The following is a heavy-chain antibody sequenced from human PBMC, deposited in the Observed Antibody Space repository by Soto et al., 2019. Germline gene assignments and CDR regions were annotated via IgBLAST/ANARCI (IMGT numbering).Heavy chain of an antibody. J-gene: IGHJ4*02. CDR3: GKDFYDTSSRDYYFYYDY. Sequence: PGGSLRLSCAASGFTFSSYSMNWVRQAPGKGLEWVSYISSSSSTIYYADSVKGRFTIPRDNAKNSLYLQMNSLRAEDTAVYYCGKDFYDTSSRDYYFYYDYWGQEILVTVS. CDR2: ISSSSSTI. D-gene: IGHD3-22*01. CDR1: GFTFSSYS. V-gene: IGHV3-48*01.